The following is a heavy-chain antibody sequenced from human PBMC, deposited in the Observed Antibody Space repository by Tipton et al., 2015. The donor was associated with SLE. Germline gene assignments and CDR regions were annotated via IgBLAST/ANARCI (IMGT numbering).Heavy chain of an antibody. D-gene: IGHD4-17*01. CDR3: AREADYGDYGYFQH. V-gene: IGHV3-53*01. CDR2: IYSGGST. Sequence: VQLVQSGGGLIQPGGSLRISCAASGFTVSSNYMSWVRQAPGKGLEWVSVIYSGGSTYYADSVKGRFTISRDNSKNTLYLQMNSLRAEDTAAYYCAREADYGDYGYFQHWGQGTLVTVSS. CDR1: GFTVSSNY. J-gene: IGHJ1*01.